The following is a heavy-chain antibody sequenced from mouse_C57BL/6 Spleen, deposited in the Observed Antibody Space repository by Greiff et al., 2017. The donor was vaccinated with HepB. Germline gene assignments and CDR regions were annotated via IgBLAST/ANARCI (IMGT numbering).Heavy chain of an antibody. CDR1: GYTFTSYW. CDR3: ARGGYYDYLFAY. D-gene: IGHD2-4*01. J-gene: IGHJ3*01. CDR2: IDPSDSET. V-gene: IGHV1-52*01. Sequence: QVQLQQPGAELVRPGSSVKLSCKASGYTFTSYWMHWVKQMPIQGLERIGNIDPSDSETHYNQKFKDKATLTVDKSSSTAYMQLSSLTSEDSAVYYCARGGYYDYLFAYWGQGTLGTVSA.